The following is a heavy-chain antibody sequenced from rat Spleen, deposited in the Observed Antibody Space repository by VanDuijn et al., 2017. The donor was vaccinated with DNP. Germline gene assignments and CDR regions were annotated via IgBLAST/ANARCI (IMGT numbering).Heavy chain of an antibody. CDR2: IWTGGST. V-gene: IGHV2-30*01. CDR3: VRSESRYNPFDY. Sequence: QVQLKESGPGLVQPSQTLSLTCTVSGFSLTSYNVHWVRQPTGKGLEWMGIIWTGGSTDYSSVLKSRLSISRDTSKSQVFLKMNSVQTEDTAMYFCVRSESRYNPFDYWGQGVMVAVSS. CDR1: GFSLTSYN. J-gene: IGHJ2*01. D-gene: IGHD1-5*01.